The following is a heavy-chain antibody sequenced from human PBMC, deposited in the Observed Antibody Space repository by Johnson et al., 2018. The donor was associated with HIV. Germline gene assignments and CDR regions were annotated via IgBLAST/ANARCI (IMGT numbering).Heavy chain of an antibody. D-gene: IGHD5-24*01. CDR2: IYSGGST. V-gene: IGHV3-66*02. CDR3: ARCRDAYTLLSAFDI. CDR1: GFTVRSNY. Sequence: EQLVESGGGVVQPGGSLRLSCAASGFTVRSNYMSWVRQAPGKGLAWVSVIYSGGSTYYADSVKGRFSISRDNSKNTLYLQMGSLRAEDMAVYYCARCRDAYTLLSAFDIWGQGTMVTVSS. J-gene: IGHJ3*02.